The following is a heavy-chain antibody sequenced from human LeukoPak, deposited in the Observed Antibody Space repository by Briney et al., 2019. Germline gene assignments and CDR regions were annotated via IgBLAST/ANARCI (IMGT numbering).Heavy chain of an antibody. CDR1: GGSISSYY. CDR3: ARWGDYYGSGSFDY. CDR2: IYYSGST. D-gene: IGHD3-10*01. Sequence: SETLSLTCTVSGGSISSYYWSWIRQPPGKGLEWIGYIYYSGSTNYNPSLKSRVTISVDTSKNQFSLKLSSVTAADTAVHYCARWGDYYGSGSFDYWGQGTLVTVSS. V-gene: IGHV4-59*01. J-gene: IGHJ4*02.